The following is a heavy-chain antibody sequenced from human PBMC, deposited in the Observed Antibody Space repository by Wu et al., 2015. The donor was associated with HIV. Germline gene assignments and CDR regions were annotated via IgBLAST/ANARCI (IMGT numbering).Heavy chain of an antibody. CDR3: ASSPLRYSYGSSGNWFDP. CDR1: GGTFSSYA. CDR2: IIPIFGTA. J-gene: IGHJ5*02. D-gene: IGHD5-18*01. Sequence: QVQLVQSGAEVKKPGSSVKVSCKASGGTFSSYAISWVRQAPGQGLEWMGGIIPIFGTANYAQKFQGRVTITTDESTSTAYMELSSLRSEDTAVYYCASSPLRYSYGSSGNWFDPWGQGTLVTVSS. V-gene: IGHV1-69*05.